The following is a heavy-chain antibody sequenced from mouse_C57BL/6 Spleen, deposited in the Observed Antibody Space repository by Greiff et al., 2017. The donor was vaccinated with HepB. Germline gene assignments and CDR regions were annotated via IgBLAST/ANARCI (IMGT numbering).Heavy chain of an antibody. D-gene: IGHD5-1*01. CDR2: IDPSDSYT. Sequence: QVQLQQPGAELVMPGASVKLSCKASGYTFTSYWMHWVKQRPGQGLEWIGEIDPSDSYTNYNQKFKGKSTLTVDKSSSTAYMQLSSLTSEDSAVYYCARDLFEGAMDYWGQGTSVTVSS. CDR3: ARDLFEGAMDY. V-gene: IGHV1-69*01. J-gene: IGHJ4*01. CDR1: GYTFTSYW.